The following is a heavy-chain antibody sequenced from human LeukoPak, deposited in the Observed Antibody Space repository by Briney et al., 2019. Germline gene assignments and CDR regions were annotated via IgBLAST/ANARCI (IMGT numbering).Heavy chain of an antibody. CDR2: TYYRSKWYN. J-gene: IGHJ4*02. D-gene: IGHD6-13*01. CDR1: GDSVSSNSAA. CDR3: ARACYSNSWYAFFDY. Sequence: SQTLSLTCAISGDSVSSNSAAWNWMRQSPSRGLECRARTYYRSKWYNHYAVSVKSRITINPHTSENQFSLQLKSVTPEDPAVYYCARACYSNSWYAFFDYWGQGIQVTVSS. V-gene: IGHV6-1*01.